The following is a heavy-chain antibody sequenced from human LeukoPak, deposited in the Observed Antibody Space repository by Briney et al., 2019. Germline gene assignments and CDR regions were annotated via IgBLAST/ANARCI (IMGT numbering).Heavy chain of an antibody. D-gene: IGHD3-22*01. V-gene: IGHV4-59*01. CDR3: ARASNYYDSSGTYYYYYYMDV. CDR2: IYYSGST. Sequence: PETLSLTCTVSGGSISSYYWSWIRQPPGKGLEWIGYIYYSGSTNYNPSLKSRVTISVDTSKNQFSLKLSSVTAADTAVYYCARASNYYDSSGTYYYYYYMDVWGKGTTVTVSS. CDR1: GGSISSYY. J-gene: IGHJ6*03.